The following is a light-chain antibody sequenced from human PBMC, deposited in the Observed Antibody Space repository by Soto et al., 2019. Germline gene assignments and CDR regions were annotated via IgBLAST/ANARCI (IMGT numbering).Light chain of an antibody. CDR3: NSYTSNNTYV. Sequence: QSVLTQPASVSGSPGQSITISCTGTSSDVGGYNYVSWYQQQHPGKAPKLMIYEVSNRPSGVSNRFSGSKSGNTASLTISGLRAEDEADYYCNSYTSNNTYVFGTGTKLTVL. V-gene: IGLV2-14*01. CDR2: EVS. CDR1: SSDVGGYNY. J-gene: IGLJ1*01.